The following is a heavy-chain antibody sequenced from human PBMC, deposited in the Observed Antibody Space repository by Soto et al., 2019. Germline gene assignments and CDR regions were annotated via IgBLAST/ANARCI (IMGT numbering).Heavy chain of an antibody. J-gene: IGHJ4*02. V-gene: IGHV4-30-4*01. CDR3: ARDRAYTSGYYYYFDY. Sequence: QVQLQESGPGLVKPSQTLSLTCTVSGGSISSGDYYWSWIRQPPGKGREWIGNIYYSGSTYYNPSLKSRVTIAVDTSKNQFSLKLSSVTAADTAVYYCARDRAYTSGYYYYFDYWGQGTLVTVSS. CDR2: IYYSGST. D-gene: IGHD3-22*01. CDR1: GGSISSGDYY.